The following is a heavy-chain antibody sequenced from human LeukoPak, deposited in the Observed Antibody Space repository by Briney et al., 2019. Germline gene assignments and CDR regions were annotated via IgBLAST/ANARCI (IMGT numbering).Heavy chain of an antibody. CDR2: ISSSSSTI. Sequence: GGSLRLSCAASGFTFSSYSMNWVRQATGKGLEWVSYISSSSSTIYYAESVRGRFTISRDNAKNSLYLQMNSLRAEDTAVYYCAREYSSSSGRAFDIWGQGTMVTVSS. J-gene: IGHJ3*02. V-gene: IGHV3-48*01. D-gene: IGHD6-6*01. CDR3: AREYSSSSGRAFDI. CDR1: GFTFSSYS.